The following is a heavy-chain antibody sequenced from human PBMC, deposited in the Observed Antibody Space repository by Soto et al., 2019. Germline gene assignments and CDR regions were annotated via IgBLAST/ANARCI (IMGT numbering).Heavy chain of an antibody. CDR2: MKPINGAT. CDR3: GRGPSPRAPEGGNPSYYGMEV. J-gene: IGHJ6*01. Sequence: ASVKVSCKASGEDFTAYDINWVRQASGQGREWMGWMKPINGATVSARRFQGRVSMTRNTATGTAYMELTSLRLDDTAVYYCGRGPSPRAPEGGNPSYYGMEVWGQ. D-gene: IGHD2-15*01. V-gene: IGHV1-8*02. CDR1: GEDFTAYD.